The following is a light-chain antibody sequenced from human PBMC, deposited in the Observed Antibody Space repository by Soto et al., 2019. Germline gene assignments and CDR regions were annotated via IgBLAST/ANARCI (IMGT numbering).Light chain of an antibody. V-gene: IGKV3-20*01. CDR1: QSVSSSY. J-gene: IGKJ4*01. Sequence: EIVLTQSPGTLSLSPEERATLSCRASQSVSSSYLAWYQQKTVQAPRLLIYGASGRATGIPDRFSGSGSGTDFTLTISRLEPEDFAVYYCQHYDSSPPALTFGGGTKVDIK. CDR3: QHYDSSPPALT. CDR2: GAS.